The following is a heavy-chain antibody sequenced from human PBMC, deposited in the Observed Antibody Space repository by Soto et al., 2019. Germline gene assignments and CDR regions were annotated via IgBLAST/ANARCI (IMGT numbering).Heavy chain of an antibody. V-gene: IGHV4-30-2*01. J-gene: IGHJ5*02. Sequence: PSETLSLTCAVSGGSISSGGYSWSWIRQPPGKGLEWIGYIYHSGSTYYNPSLKSRVTISVDRSKNQFSLKLSSVTAADTAVYYCPSGAMVRGVIRWFDPWGQGTLVTVSS. CDR2: IYHSGST. CDR1: GGSISSGGYS. D-gene: IGHD3-10*01. CDR3: PSGAMVRGVIRWFDP.